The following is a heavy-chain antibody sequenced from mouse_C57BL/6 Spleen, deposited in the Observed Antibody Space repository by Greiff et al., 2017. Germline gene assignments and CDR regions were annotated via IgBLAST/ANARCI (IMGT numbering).Heavy chain of an antibody. D-gene: IGHD2-3*01. CDR2: INPSSGYT. V-gene: IGHV1-4*01. CDR3: ARLGDGYYLAWFAY. CDR1: GYTFTSYT. Sequence: VMLVESGAELARPGASVKMSCKASGYTFTSYTMHWVKQRPGQGLEWIGYINPSSGYTKYNQKFKDKATLTADKSSSTAYMQLSSLTSEDSAVYYCARLGDGYYLAWFAYGGQGTLVTVSA. J-gene: IGHJ3*01.